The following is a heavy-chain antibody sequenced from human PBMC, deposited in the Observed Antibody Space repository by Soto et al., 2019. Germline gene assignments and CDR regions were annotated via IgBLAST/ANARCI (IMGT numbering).Heavy chain of an antibody. CDR3: ARVDNIVAVKWFDP. D-gene: IGHD6-13*01. CDR1: GYSISSGYY. V-gene: IGHV4-38-2*01. CDR2: VHYSGST. J-gene: IGHJ5*02. Sequence: TLSLTCAVSGYSISSGYYWGWIRQPPGKGLEWIGSVHYSGSTYYNPSLKSRVTIPIDTSKNQISLKLTSVTAADTAVYYCARVDNIVAVKWFDPWGQGTLVTVSS.